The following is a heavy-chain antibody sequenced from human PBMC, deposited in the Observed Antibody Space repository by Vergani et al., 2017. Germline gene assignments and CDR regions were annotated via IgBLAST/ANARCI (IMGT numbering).Heavy chain of an antibody. CDR3: ARRIVVEPGIPRVDWLDP. Sequence: EVQLVESGGELVQPGRPLRLSCTASGFPFGDDAISWFRQAPGKGPEWVAFIRTKSQGETTEYAASVKGRFTISRDDSRGTVYLQMDRLESADTAVYYCARRIVVEPGIPRVDWLDPWGPGTLVTVSS. V-gene: IGHV3-49*03. D-gene: IGHD2-21*01. J-gene: IGHJ5*02. CDR2: IRTKSQGETT. CDR1: GFPFGDDA.